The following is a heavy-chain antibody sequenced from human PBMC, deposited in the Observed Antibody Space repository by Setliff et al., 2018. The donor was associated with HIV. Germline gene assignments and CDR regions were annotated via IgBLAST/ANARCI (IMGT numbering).Heavy chain of an antibody. CDR3: ATSGFYDILTGPTPGVFDI. J-gene: IGHJ3*02. Sequence: ASVKVSCKASGGTFSSYAISWVRQAPGQGLEWMGIINPSGGSTSYAQKFQGRVTMARDTSTSTVYMELSSLRSEDTAMYYCATSGFYDILTGPTPGVFDIWGQGTMVTVSS. CDR2: INPSGGST. CDR1: GGTFSSYA. D-gene: IGHD3-9*01. V-gene: IGHV1-46*01.